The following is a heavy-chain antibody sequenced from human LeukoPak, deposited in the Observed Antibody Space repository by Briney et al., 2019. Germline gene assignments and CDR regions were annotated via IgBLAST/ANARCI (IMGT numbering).Heavy chain of an antibody. D-gene: IGHD3-9*01. J-gene: IGHJ4*02. CDR1: GYTFSGYY. V-gene: IGHV1-2*02. CDR3: ARVAHNYDLLTGYYPYLDYFDF. Sequence: ASVKVSCKASGYTFSGYYMHWVRQAPGQGLEWMGWINPNSGGTYYAQKFQGRVTMTRDTSISTAYMELSRLRSDDTAVFYCARVAHNYDLLTGYYPYLDYFDFWGQGTLVTVSP. CDR2: INPNSGGT.